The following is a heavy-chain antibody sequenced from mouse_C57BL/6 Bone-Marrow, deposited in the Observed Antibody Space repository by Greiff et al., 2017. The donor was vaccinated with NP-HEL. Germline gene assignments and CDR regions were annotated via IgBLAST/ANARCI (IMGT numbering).Heavy chain of an antibody. CDR3: ARYYDGRHVYFDV. D-gene: IGHD2-3*01. V-gene: IGHV7-3*01. CDR2: IRNKANGYTT. Sequence: EVKLMESGGGLVQPGGSLSLSCAASGFTFTDYYMSWVRQPPGKALEWLGFIRNKANGYTTEYSASVKGRFTISRDNSQSILYLQMNALRAEDSATYYCARYYDGRHVYFDVWGTGTTVTVSS. J-gene: IGHJ1*03. CDR1: GFTFTDYY.